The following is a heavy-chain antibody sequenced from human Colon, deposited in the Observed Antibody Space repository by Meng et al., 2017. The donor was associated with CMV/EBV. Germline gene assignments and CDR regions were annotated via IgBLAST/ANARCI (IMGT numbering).Heavy chain of an antibody. V-gene: IGHV3-30-3*01. Sequence: ASGFTVGIYAMHWFRQAPGKGLEWVADTSYDGSNTYYAGSVKGRFTISRDNSKNTLYLQMNSLTPEDTAIYYCARDVGRSPLGRPDYWGQGTLVTVSS. CDR1: GFTVGIYA. J-gene: IGHJ4*02. CDR2: TSYDGSNT. CDR3: ARDVGRSPLGRPDY. D-gene: IGHD3-16*01.